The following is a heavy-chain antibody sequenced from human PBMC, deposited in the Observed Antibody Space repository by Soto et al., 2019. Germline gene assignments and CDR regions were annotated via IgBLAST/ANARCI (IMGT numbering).Heavy chain of an antibody. CDR3: ARGGYSYGYRDADWRRGRFDY. Sequence: QVQLQQWGAGLLKPSETLSLTCAVYGGSFSGYYWSWIRQPPGKGLEWIGEINHSGSTNYNPSLKSRVTISVDTSKNQFSLKLSSVTAADTAVYYCARGGYSYGYRDADWRRGRFDYWGQGTLVTVSS. CDR1: GGSFSGYY. J-gene: IGHJ4*02. D-gene: IGHD5-18*01. CDR2: INHSGST. V-gene: IGHV4-34*01.